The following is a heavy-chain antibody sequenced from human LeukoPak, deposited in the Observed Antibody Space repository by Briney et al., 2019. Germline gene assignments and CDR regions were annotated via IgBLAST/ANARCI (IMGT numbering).Heavy chain of an antibody. J-gene: IGHJ4*02. D-gene: IGHD3-10*01. CDR3: AKSTTSSGSYRVLNY. V-gene: IGHV3-30*02. Sequence: GGSLRLSCAASGFTFSSYGIHWVRQAPGKGLEWVTFIGYDGRNKYYADSVKGRFTISRDNSKNTLYLQMNSLRAEDTAVYYCAKSTTSSGSYRVLNYWGQGTLVTVSS. CDR2: IGYDGRNK. CDR1: GFTFSSYG.